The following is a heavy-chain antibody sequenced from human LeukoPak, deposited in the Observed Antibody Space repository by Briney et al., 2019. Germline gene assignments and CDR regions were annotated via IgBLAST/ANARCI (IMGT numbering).Heavy chain of an antibody. CDR1: GFTFSNHA. CDR2: ISGSGGST. CDR3: AKGTHYDSSGYPFDY. V-gene: IGHV3-23*01. D-gene: IGHD3-22*01. J-gene: IGHJ4*02. Sequence: GGSLRLSCAASGFTFSNHAMSWVRQAPGKGLEWVSAISGSGGSTYYADSVKGRFTISRDNSKNTLYLQMNSLRAEDTAVYYCAKGTHYDSSGYPFDYWGQGTLVTVSS.